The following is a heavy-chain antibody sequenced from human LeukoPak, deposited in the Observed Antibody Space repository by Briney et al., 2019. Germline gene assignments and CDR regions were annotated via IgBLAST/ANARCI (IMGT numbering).Heavy chain of an antibody. J-gene: IGHJ3*02. CDR2: IRNDGHT. CDR1: GGPIASGYY. CDR3: ARQIATHGEWAFDI. D-gene: IGHD2-8*01. Sequence: SETLSLTCTSSGGPIASGYYWGWLRQPPGKGLEWIGSIRNDGHTYYNPSLRTRITLSVDTSRDQFSVRLTSVTAADTAVYYCARQIATHGEWAFDIWGQGTMVTVSS. V-gene: IGHV4-39*01.